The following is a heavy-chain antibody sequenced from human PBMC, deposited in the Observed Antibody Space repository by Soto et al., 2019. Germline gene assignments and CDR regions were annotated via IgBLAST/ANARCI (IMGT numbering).Heavy chain of an antibody. V-gene: IGHV1-69*12. CDR2: FIPVLGTA. CDR1: GGTFTNYA. Sequence: QVQLVQSGAEVKKPGSSVRVSCKASGGTFTNYAVNWVRQAPGQGLEWMGGFIPVLGTASYAQNFQGRVTITADESTSTAYMDLSSLTSEDTALYYCARTRTYYYNSSGWNWFDHWGQGTLVTVSS. D-gene: IGHD3-22*01. CDR3: ARTRTYYYNSSGWNWFDH. J-gene: IGHJ5*02.